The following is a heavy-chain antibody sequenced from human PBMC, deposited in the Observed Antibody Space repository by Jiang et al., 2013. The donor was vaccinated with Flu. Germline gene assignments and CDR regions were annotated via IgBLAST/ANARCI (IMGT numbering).Heavy chain of an antibody. D-gene: IGHD4-17*01. J-gene: IGHJ4*02. CDR2: ISAYNGNT. CDR3: ARLLTTVTTSFFDY. V-gene: IGHV1-18*01. Sequence: GASVKVSCKASGYTFTSYGISWVRQAPGQGLEWMGWISAYNGNTNYAQKLQGRVTMTTDTSTSTAYMELRSLRSDDTAVYYCARLLTTVTTSFFDYWGQGTLVTVSS. CDR1: GYTFTSYG.